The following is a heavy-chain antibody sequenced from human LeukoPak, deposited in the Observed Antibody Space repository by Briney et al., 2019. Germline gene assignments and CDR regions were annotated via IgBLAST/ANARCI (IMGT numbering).Heavy chain of an antibody. Sequence: SQTLSLTCAISGDSVSSNGAAWNWIRQSPSRGLEWLGRTYYRSKWYYDYAVAVKSRISINPDTSKNQFSLQLSSVTPEDTAVYYCARDPVGGSTIFDYWGQGTLVTVSS. CDR2: TYYRSKWYY. CDR3: ARDPVGGSTIFDY. D-gene: IGHD1-26*01. J-gene: IGHJ4*02. V-gene: IGHV6-1*01. CDR1: GDSVSSNGAA.